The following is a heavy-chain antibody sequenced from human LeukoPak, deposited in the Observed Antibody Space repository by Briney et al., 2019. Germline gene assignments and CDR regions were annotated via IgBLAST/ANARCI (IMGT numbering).Heavy chain of an antibody. Sequence: SETLSLTCAVYGGSFSGCYWSWIRQPPGKGLEWIGEINHSGSTNYNPSLKSRVTISVDTSKNQFSLKLSSVTAADTAVYYCASRLYYYDSSGYRSPAHWGQGTLVTVSS. V-gene: IGHV4-34*01. CDR3: ASRLYYYDSSGYRSPAH. J-gene: IGHJ4*02. CDR1: GGSFSGCY. CDR2: INHSGST. D-gene: IGHD3-22*01.